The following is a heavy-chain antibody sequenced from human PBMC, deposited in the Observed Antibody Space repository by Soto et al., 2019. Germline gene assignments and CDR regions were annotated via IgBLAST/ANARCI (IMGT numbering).Heavy chain of an antibody. J-gene: IGHJ5*02. V-gene: IGHV4-34*01. CDR3: ARAHDFWGGSKPNMEA. Sequence: WETLSLTCAVSGGSFRGFYWTWSRQSPGKGLEWLGDINHVGITNYNPSLKSRVSIPVDTSKSQFSLKLSYVTAADTAVYYCARAHDFWGGSKPNMEAWGQGTLVNVS. CDR2: INHVGIT. CDR1: GGSFRGFY. D-gene: IGHD3-3*01.